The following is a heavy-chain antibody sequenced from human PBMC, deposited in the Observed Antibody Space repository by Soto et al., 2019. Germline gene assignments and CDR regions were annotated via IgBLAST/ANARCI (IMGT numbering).Heavy chain of an antibody. J-gene: IGHJ4*02. CDR1: GFTLSSYA. CDR2: ISYDGSNK. CDR3: AREYCSSTSCDNPFDY. D-gene: IGHD2-2*01. Sequence: GGSLRLSCAASGFTLSSYAMHWVRQAPGKGLEWVAVISYDGSNKYYADSVKGRFTISRDNSKNTLYLQMSSLRAEDTAVYYCAREYCSSTSCDNPFDYWGQGTLVTVSS. V-gene: IGHV3-30-3*01.